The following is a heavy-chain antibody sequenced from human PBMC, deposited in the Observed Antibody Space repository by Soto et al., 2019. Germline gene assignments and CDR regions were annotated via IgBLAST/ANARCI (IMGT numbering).Heavy chain of an antibody. V-gene: IGHV3-30*04. Sequence: GGSLRLXXAAXGFXFSSYAMHWVRQAPGKGLEWVAVISYDGRNKYYADSVKGRFTISRDNSKNTLYLQMNSLRAEDTAVFYCARDSSSQPLDYWGQGTLVTVSS. J-gene: IGHJ4*02. D-gene: IGHD6-13*01. CDR2: ISYDGRNK. CDR3: ARDSSSQPLDY. CDR1: GFXFSSYA.